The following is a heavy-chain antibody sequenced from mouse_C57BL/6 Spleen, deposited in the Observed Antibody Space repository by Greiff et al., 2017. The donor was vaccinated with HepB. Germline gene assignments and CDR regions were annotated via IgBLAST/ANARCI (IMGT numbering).Heavy chain of an antibody. D-gene: IGHD4-1*01. CDR3: ARDWDWYFDV. CDR2: INYDGSST. CDR1: GFTFSDYY. Sequence: EVKLQESEGGLVQPGSSLTLSCTASGFTFSDYYMAWVRQVPEKGLEWVANINYDGSSTYYLDSLKSRFIISRDNAKNILYLQMSSLKSEDTATYYCARDWDWYFDVWGTGTTVTVAS. J-gene: IGHJ1*03. V-gene: IGHV5-16*01.